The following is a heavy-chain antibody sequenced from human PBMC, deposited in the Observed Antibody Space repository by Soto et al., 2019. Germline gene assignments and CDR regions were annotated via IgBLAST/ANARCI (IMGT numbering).Heavy chain of an antibody. J-gene: IGHJ4*02. Sequence: EVQLVESGGGLIQPGGSLRLSCAASGFNFIRKYMIWVRQAPGKGLEWVSILYSGGTTYYADSVKGRFTISRDTSENTLYLQMNTLRAEDTAVYYCARGLYDSGSFYCDFWGQGTLVTVSS. CDR3: ARGLYDSGSFYCDF. CDR1: GFNFIRKY. CDR2: LYSGGTT. D-gene: IGHD3-10*01. V-gene: IGHV3-53*01.